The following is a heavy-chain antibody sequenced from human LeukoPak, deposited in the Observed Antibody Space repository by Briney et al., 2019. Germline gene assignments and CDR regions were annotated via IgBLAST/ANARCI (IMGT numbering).Heavy chain of an antibody. D-gene: IGHD4-23*01. CDR3: AREAVGLDAFDI. V-gene: IGHV1-18*01. CDR2: ISAYDGNT. Sequence: ASVKVSCKASGYTFTSYGISWVRQAPGQGLEWMGWISAYDGNTDYAQYLQGRVTMTIDTSTSTAYMELRSLRSDDTAVYYCAREAVGLDAFDIWGQGAMVTVSS. J-gene: IGHJ3*02. CDR1: GYTFTSYG.